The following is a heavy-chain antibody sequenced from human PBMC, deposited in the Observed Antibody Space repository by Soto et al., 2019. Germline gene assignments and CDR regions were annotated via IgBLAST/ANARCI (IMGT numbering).Heavy chain of an antibody. D-gene: IGHD3-10*01. J-gene: IGHJ3*02. CDR3: ARDIILWFGELPSVDAFDI. V-gene: IGHV3-21*01. CDR1: GFTFSSYS. CDR2: ISSSSSYI. Sequence: GGSLRLSCAASGFTFSSYSMNWVRQAPGKGLEWVSSISSSSSYIYYADSVKGRFTISRDNAKNSLYLQMNSLRAEDTAVYYCARDIILWFGELPSVDAFDIWGQGTMVTVSS.